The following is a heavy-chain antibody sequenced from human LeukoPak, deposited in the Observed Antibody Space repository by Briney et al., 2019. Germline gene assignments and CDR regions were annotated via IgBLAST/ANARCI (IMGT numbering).Heavy chain of an antibody. CDR1: GGSISSYY. CDR2: IYYSGST. V-gene: IGHV4-59*01. Sequence: SETLSLTCTVSGGSISSYYWSWIRQPPGKGLEWIGYIYYSGSTNYNPSLKSRVTISVDTSKNQFSLKLSSVTAADTAVYYCARDNPTTGAFDIWGQGTMVTVSS. J-gene: IGHJ3*02. D-gene: IGHD1-14*01. CDR3: ARDNPTTGAFDI.